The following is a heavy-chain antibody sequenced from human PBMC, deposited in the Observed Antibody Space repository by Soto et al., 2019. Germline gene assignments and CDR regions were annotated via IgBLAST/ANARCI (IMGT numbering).Heavy chain of an antibody. V-gene: IGHV3-53*01. CDR3: TRDLPSFESTGSFAVN. CDR2: ISSGGSR. D-gene: IGHD2-8*02. CDR1: GLSVGSNY. J-gene: IGHJ1*01. Sequence: GGSLRLSCAASGLSVGSNYMSRVRQAPGKGLEWVSVISSGGSRYYADAVKGRFTISRDTPKNTLFLQMNTLSAEDTAVYFCTRDLPSFESTGSFAVNWGQGTLVTVSS.